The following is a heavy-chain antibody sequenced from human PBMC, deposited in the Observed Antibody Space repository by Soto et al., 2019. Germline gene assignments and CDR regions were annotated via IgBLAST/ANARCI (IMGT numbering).Heavy chain of an antibody. J-gene: IGHJ5*02. Sequence: GGSLRLSCAASGFTFSSYAMHWVRQAPGKGLEWVAVISYDGSNKYYADSVKGRFTISRDNSKNTLYLQMNSLRAEDTAVYYCARDRKVRGVITLDPWGQGTLVTVPQ. CDR3: ARDRKVRGVITLDP. CDR1: GFTFSSYA. V-gene: IGHV3-30-3*01. CDR2: ISYDGSNK. D-gene: IGHD3-10*01.